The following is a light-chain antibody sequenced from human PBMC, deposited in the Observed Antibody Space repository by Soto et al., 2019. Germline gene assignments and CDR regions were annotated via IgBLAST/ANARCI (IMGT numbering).Light chain of an antibody. Sequence: QSALTQPTSMSGSPGQSITVSCTGTDSDVGSYKFVSWYQQHPGKAPKVIIFEVNRRPSGVSDRFSGSRSGNTASLTISGLQAEDEAEYYCCSYAGSSTYVFGPGTKVTVL. CDR2: EVN. V-gene: IGLV2-23*02. J-gene: IGLJ1*01. CDR3: CSYAGSSTYV. CDR1: DSDVGSYKF.